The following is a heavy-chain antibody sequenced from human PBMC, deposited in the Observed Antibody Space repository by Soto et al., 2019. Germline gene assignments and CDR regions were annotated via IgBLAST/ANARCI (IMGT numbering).Heavy chain of an antibody. J-gene: IGHJ6*02. CDR3: ARDMYYYDSSGYSTGYYYGMDV. V-gene: IGHV1-69*13. Sequence: SVKGSCKASGGTFSSYAISWGREAPVQGLEWMGGIIPIFGTANYAQKFQGRVTITADESTSTAYMELSSLRSEDTAVYYCARDMYYYDSSGYSTGYYYGMDVWGQGTTVTVSS. CDR2: IIPIFGTA. CDR1: GGTFSSYA. D-gene: IGHD3-22*01.